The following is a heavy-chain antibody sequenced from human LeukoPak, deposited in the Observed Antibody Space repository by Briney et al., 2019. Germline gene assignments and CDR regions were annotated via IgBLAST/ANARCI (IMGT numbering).Heavy chain of an antibody. V-gene: IGHV3-21*01. J-gene: IGHJ4*02. CDR1: GFTFSSYS. CDR3: ARDSMGDDYGGNDY. D-gene: IGHD4-23*01. Sequence: GGSLRLSCAASGFTFSSYSMNWVRQAPGKGLEWVSSISSSSSYIYYADSVKGRFTISRDNAKNSLYLQMNSLRAEDTAVYYRARDSMGDDYGGNDYWGQGTLVTVSS. CDR2: ISSSSSYI.